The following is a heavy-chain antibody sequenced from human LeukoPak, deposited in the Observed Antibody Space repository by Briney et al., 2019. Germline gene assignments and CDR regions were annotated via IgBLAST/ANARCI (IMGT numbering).Heavy chain of an antibody. J-gene: IGHJ4*02. CDR3: TTVAPPDGDYFDY. V-gene: IGHV3-15*01. CDR1: GFTFSNAW. D-gene: IGHD4-17*01. CDR2: IKSKTDGGTT. Sequence: GGSLRLSCAASGFTFSNAWMSWVRQAPGKGLEWVGRIKSKTDGGTTDYAAPVKGRFTISRDDSKNTLYLQMNSLKTEDTAVYYCTTVAPPDGDYFDYWGQGTLVTVSS.